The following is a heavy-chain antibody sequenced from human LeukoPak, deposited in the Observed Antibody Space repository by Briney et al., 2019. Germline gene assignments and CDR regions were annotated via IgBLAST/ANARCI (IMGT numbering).Heavy chain of an antibody. V-gene: IGHV1-46*01. J-gene: IGHJ4*02. CDR3: ARDRGLRWCPDY. D-gene: IGHD4-23*01. CDR2: INPSGGST. CDR1: GYTFSSYY. Sequence: ASVKVSCKASGYTFSSYYIHWVRQAPGQGLEWMGIINPSGGSTSYAQKFQGRVTMTRDTSTSTVYMELNSLRSEDTAVYYCARDRGLRWCPDYWGQGTLVTVSS.